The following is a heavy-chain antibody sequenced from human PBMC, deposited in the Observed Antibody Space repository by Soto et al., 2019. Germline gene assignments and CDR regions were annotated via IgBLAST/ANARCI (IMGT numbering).Heavy chain of an antibody. Sequence: SETLSLTCTVSGGSISSYYWSWIRQPPGKGLEWIGYIYYSGSTYYNPSLKSRVTISVDTSKNQFSLKLSSVTAADTAVYYCARHRGYYDILTGYYTELNFDYWGQGTLVTVSS. D-gene: IGHD3-9*01. CDR3: ARHRGYYDILTGYYTELNFDY. CDR1: GGSISSYY. CDR2: IYYSGST. V-gene: IGHV4-59*04. J-gene: IGHJ4*02.